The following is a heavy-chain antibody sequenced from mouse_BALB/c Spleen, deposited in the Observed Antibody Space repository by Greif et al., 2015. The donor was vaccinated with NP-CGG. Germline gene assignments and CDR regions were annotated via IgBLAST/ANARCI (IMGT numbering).Heavy chain of an antibody. J-gene: IGHJ2*01. Sequence: EVQLQESGGGLVKPGGSLKLSCAASGFAFSSYDMSWVRQTPEKRLEWVAYISSGGGSTYYPDTVKGRFTISRDNAKNTLYLQMSSLKSEDTAMYYCARHYYGSNYWGQGTTLTVSS. D-gene: IGHD1-1*01. CDR3: ARHYYGSNY. CDR1: GFAFSSYD. V-gene: IGHV5-12-1*01. CDR2: ISSGGGST.